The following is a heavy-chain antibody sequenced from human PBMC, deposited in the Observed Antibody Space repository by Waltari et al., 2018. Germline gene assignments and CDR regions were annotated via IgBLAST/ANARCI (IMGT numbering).Heavy chain of an antibody. Sequence: QVQLQESGPGLVKPSETLSLTCTVSGGSISSHYWSWIRQPPGKGLEWIGYIYYSGSTNYNPSLKSRVTISVDTSKNQFSLKLSSVTAADTAVYYCASTSVYCGGDCYYYYGMEVWGQGTTVTVSS. CDR2: IYYSGST. CDR1: GGSISSHY. D-gene: IGHD2-21*01. V-gene: IGHV4-59*11. CDR3: ASTSVYCGGDCYYYYGMEV. J-gene: IGHJ6*02.